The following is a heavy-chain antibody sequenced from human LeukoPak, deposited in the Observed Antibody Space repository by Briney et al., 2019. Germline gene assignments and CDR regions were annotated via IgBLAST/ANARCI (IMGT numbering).Heavy chain of an antibody. CDR1: GFTFTSSA. D-gene: IGHD6-19*01. Sequence: GTSVNVSCKASGFTFTSSAVQWVRQARGQRLEWIGWIVVGSGNTNYAQKFQERVTITRDMSTSTAYMELSSLRSEDTAVYYCARGAVAGRGIEDYWGQGTLVTVSS. CDR3: ARGAVAGRGIEDY. V-gene: IGHV1-58*01. CDR2: IVVGSGNT. J-gene: IGHJ4*02.